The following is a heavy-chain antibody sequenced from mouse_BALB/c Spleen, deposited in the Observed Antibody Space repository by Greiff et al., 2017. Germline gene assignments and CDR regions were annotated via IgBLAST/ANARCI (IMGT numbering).Heavy chain of an antibody. CDR1: GFNIKDYY. V-gene: IGHV14-1*02. CDR3: ARRGFLLDY. CDR2: IDPENGNT. Sequence: VQLQQSGAELVRPGALVKLSCKASGFNIKDYYMHWVKQRPEQGLEWIGWIDPENGNTIYDPKFQGKASITADTSSNTAYLQLSSLTSEDTAVYYCARRGFLLDYWGQGTTLTVSS. J-gene: IGHJ2*01.